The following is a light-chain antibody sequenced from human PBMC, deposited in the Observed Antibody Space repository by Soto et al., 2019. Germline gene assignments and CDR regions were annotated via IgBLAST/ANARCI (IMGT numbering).Light chain of an antibody. Sequence: EIVLTQSPGTLSLSPGERATLSCRASQSVSSSYLAWYQQKPGQAPRLLIYGASSRATGIPDRFSGSGSGTDFPRARKRLPPDEAPVYFCQEYGRSLPQTLSQGTKVDIK. J-gene: IGKJ1*01. CDR2: GAS. CDR3: QEYGRSLPQT. CDR1: QSVSSSY. V-gene: IGKV3-20*01.